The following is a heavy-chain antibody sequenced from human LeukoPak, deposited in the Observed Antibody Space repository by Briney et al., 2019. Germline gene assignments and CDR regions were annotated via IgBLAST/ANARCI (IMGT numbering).Heavy chain of an antibody. V-gene: IGHV3-64*01. CDR2: ISSNGGST. CDR1: GFTFSSYA. J-gene: IGHJ4*02. D-gene: IGHD2-15*01. Sequence: GGSLRLSCAASGFTFSSYAMHWVRQAPGKGLEYVSAISSNGGSTYYANSVKGRFTISRDNSKNTLYLQMGSLRAEDMAVYYCARAPQCSGGSCYAPFDYWGQGTLVTVSS. CDR3: ARAPQCSGGSCYAPFDY.